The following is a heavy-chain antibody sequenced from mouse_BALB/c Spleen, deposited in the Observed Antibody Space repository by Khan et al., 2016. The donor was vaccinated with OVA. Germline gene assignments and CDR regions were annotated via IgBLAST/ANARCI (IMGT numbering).Heavy chain of an antibody. CDR1: GYTFTSYV. CDR3: DPVGSYYVSVVY. V-gene: IGHV1S136*01. D-gene: IGHD1-1*01. J-gene: IGHJ3*01. CDR2: IYPFNDAT. Sequence: VQLQQSGPEVVKPGASVKMSCKASGYTFTSYVMHWVKQKPGQGLEWIGYIYPFNDATKFNEKFNGKATLTSDKSSSTAYMELSSLTSEDSAVYDCDPVGSYYVSVVYWGQGTLVTVSA.